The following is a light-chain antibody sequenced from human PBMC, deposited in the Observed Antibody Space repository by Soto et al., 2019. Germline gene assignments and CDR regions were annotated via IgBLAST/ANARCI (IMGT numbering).Light chain of an antibody. J-gene: IGKJ3*01. V-gene: IGKV1-9*01. CDR1: QGINSY. Sequence: IQLTQSPSSLSASVGDRVTITCRASQGINSYLAWYQQKPGKAPKLLIYAASTLQSGVPSRFSGSGSGTDFTLTISSMQPEDFATYYCQQLNSYPPFTFGPGTKVDIK. CDR2: AAS. CDR3: QQLNSYPPFT.